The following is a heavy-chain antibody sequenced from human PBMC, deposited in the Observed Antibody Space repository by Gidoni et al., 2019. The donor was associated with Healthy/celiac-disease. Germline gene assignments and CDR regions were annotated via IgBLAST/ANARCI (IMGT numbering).Heavy chain of an antibody. D-gene: IGHD2-15*01. CDR1: GGSISSSSYY. CDR3: ARYCSGGSCYSSDY. Sequence: QLQLQESGPGLVKPSETLSLTCTVSGGSISSSSYYWGWIRQPPGKGLEWIGSIYYSGRTYYHPSLKSRVTISVDTSKTQFSLKLSSVTAADTAVYYCARYCSGGSCYSSDYWGQGTLVTVSS. J-gene: IGHJ4*02. CDR2: IYYSGRT. V-gene: IGHV4-39*07.